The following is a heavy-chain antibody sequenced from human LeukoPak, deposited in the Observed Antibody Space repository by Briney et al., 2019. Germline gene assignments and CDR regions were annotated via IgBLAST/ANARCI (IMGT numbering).Heavy chain of an antibody. CDR2: IYYSGTT. CDR3: ARDGNYDFWSDYFDY. J-gene: IGHJ4*02. V-gene: IGHV4-39*07. Sequence: SETLSLTCTVSGGSISSSSYYWGWIRQPPGKGLEWIGSIYYSGTTYYNPSLKSRVTISVDTSKNQFSLKLSSVTAADTAVYYCARDGNYDFWSDYFDYWGQGTLVTVSS. D-gene: IGHD3-3*01. CDR1: GGSISSSSYY.